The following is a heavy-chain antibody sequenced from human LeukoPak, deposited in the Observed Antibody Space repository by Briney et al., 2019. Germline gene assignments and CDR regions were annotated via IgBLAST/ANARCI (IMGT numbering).Heavy chain of an antibody. J-gene: IGHJ4*02. CDR1: GFTFTGYY. V-gene: IGHV3-11*01. CDR3: AREGPPFDS. CDR2: ISTTNTM. Sequence: GGSLRLSCAASGFTFTGYYMSWIRQAPGKGLEWVAYISTTNTMSYPDSVKGRFTISRDNAKNSLYLQMSSLRADDTAVYYCAREGPPFDSWGQGALVTVSS.